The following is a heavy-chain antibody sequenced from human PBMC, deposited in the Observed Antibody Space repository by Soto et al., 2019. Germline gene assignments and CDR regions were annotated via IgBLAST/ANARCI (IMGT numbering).Heavy chain of an antibody. CDR3: ARQAIGNLHGLVDV. CDR2: VYYNGGS. V-gene: IGHV4-59*08. J-gene: IGHJ6*01. CDR1: GGSIDGYN. Sequence: QVQLQESGPGLVKPSETLSLTCTVSGGSIDGYNCAWIRQPPGKALEWVGYVYYNGGSSYNPSLKSRLTLSMDRSKSQYPLKRRSMTAADSAVYTCARQAIGNLHGLVDVWGRGTRVTVSS. D-gene: IGHD4-4*01.